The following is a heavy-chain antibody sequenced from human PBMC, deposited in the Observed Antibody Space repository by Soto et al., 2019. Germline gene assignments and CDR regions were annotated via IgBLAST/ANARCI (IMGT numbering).Heavy chain of an antibody. CDR3: ARVPRGVTAPAY. J-gene: IGHJ4*02. CDR2: IHNSGTT. V-gene: IGHV4-30-4*08. CDR1: GGSISSDDYY. Sequence: QVHLQESGPGLVKTSETLSLTCTVSGGSISSDDYYWSWIRQPPGKGLEWIGYIHNSGTTSYNASLESRLSTSIDTSKNQFSLKLTSVTAAYTAVHYCARVPRGVTAPAYWGQGILVTVSS. D-gene: IGHD3-10*01.